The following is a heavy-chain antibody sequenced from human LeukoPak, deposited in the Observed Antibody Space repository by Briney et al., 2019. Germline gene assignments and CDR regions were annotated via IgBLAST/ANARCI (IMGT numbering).Heavy chain of an antibody. V-gene: IGHV4-39*01. CDR1: GGSISSSSYY. J-gene: IGHJ6*03. CDR2: IYYSGST. D-gene: IGHD3-3*01. CDR3: ASDTIFGVVITLPGYYYMDV. Sequence: SSETLSLTCTVSGGSISSSSYYWGCIRQPPGKGLEWIGSIYYSGSTYYNPSLKSRVTISVDTSKNQFSLKLSSVTAADTAVYYCASDTIFGVVITLPGYYYMDVWGKGTTVTVSS.